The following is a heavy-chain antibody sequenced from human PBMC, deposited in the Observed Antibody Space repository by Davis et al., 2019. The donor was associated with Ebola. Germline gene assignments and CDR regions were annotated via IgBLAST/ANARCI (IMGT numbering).Heavy chain of an antibody. V-gene: IGHV1-24*01. CDR2: FDPEDGEI. CDR3: ATVRAHSRHDN. Sequence: AASVKVSCKVSGYTLTELSMHWVRQAPGKGLEGMGGFDPEDGEIVYAQKFQGRVNMTEDTSTDTAYMELSSLRSGDSAIYYCATVRAHSRHDNWGQGTLVTVAS. D-gene: IGHD3-22*01. CDR1: GYTLTELS. J-gene: IGHJ4*02.